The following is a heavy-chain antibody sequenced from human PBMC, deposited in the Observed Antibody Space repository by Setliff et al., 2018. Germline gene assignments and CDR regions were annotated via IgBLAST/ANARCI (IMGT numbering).Heavy chain of an antibody. Sequence: GESLKISCKGSGYSFTNYWIGWVRQMPGKGLEWMGIIYPGDSDTRYSPSFQGQVTISADKSTSTAYLQWSSLKASDTAMYYCARQAIFGSDAFDIWGQGTMVTVSS. CDR2: IYPGDSDT. CDR3: ARQAIFGSDAFDI. V-gene: IGHV5-51*01. CDR1: GYSFTNYW. J-gene: IGHJ3*02. D-gene: IGHD3-3*01.